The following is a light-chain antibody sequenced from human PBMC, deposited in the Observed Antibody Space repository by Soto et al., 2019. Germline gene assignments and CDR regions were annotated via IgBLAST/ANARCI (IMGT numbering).Light chain of an antibody. V-gene: IGKV3-20*01. CDR1: QSVSSSY. J-gene: IGKJ2*01. CDR3: QLYGPSLMYT. Sequence: EIVLTQSPGTLSLFPGERVTLSCRASQSVSSSYLAWYQQKPGQAPKLLMYGASNRATGIPDRFSGSGSGTDFTLTISRLEPEDFAVYYCQLYGPSLMYTFGQGTKLEI. CDR2: GAS.